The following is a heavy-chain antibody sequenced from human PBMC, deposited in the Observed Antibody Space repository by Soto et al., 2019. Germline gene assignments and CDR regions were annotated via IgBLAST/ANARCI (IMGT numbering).Heavy chain of an antibody. V-gene: IGHV4-39*01. D-gene: IGHD2-21*02. Sequence: SETLSLTCTVSGGSISSSSYYWGWIRQPPGKGLEWIGSIYYSGSTYYNPSLKSRVTISVDTSKNQFSLKLSSVTAADTAVYYCARQAHIVVVTAITKASPGMDVWGQGTTVTVSS. CDR1: GGSISSSSYY. CDR3: ARQAHIVVVTAITKASPGMDV. CDR2: IYYSGST. J-gene: IGHJ6*02.